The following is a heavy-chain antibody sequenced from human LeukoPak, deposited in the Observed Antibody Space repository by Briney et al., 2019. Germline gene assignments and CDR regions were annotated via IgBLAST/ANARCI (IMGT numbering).Heavy chain of an antibody. V-gene: IGHV1-69*05. J-gene: IGHJ5*02. CDR2: IIPIFGTA. Sequence: PWASVKVSCKASGGTFSSYAISWVRQAPEQGLEWMGGIIPIFGTANYAQKFQGRVTITTDESTSTAYMELSSLRSEDTAVYYCARGPIPGYSSSWYNWFDPWGQGTLVTVSS. CDR3: ARGPIPGYSSSWYNWFDP. D-gene: IGHD6-13*01. CDR1: GGTFSSYA.